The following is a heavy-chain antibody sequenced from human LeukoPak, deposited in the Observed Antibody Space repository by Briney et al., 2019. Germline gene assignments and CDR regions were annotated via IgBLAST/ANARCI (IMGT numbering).Heavy chain of an antibody. D-gene: IGHD3-10*01. Sequence: GESLRLSCAASGFTFSDYYMSWIRQAPGKGLEWVSAISGSGGSTYYADSVKGRFTISRDNSKNTLYLEVISLTAEDTAVYYCAKDDAWLRFGEWSQGTLVTVSS. CDR1: GFTFSDYY. CDR3: AKDDAWLRFGE. V-gene: IGHV3-23*01. CDR2: ISGSGGST. J-gene: IGHJ4*02.